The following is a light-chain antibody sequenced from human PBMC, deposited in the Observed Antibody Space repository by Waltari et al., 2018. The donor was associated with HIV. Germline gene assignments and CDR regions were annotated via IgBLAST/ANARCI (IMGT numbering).Light chain of an antibody. CDR2: GAS. Sequence: EKVMTQSPATLSVSPGERATLSCRASQSVSSNLAWYQQKHGQAPRLLIYGASTRATGIPARFSGSGSGTEFTLTISSLQSEDFAVYYCQQYDNWPPWTFGQGTKVEIK. V-gene: IGKV3-15*01. J-gene: IGKJ1*01. CDR3: QQYDNWPPWT. CDR1: QSVSSN.